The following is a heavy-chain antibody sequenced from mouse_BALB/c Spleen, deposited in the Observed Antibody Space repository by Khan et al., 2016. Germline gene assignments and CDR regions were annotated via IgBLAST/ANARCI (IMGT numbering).Heavy chain of an antibody. CDR2: ISYSGST. D-gene: IGHD2-2*01. V-gene: IGHV3-2*02. CDR3: AVGLRQRNWFAY. J-gene: IGHJ3*01. Sequence: EVQLQESGPGLVKPSQSLSLTCTVTGYSITSDYAWNWIRQFPGNKLEWMGYISYSGSTSYNPSLKSRISITRDTSKNQFFLQLNAVTTEDTATYYCAVGLRQRNWFAYWGQGTLVTVSA. CDR1: GYSITSDYA.